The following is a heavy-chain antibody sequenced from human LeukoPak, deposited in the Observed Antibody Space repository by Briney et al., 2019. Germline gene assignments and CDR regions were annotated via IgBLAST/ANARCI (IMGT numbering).Heavy chain of an antibody. Sequence: GGSLRLSCVASGFTLRTYAMSWVRQAPGKGLEWVSYISNNGGRTDYADSVKGRFAISRDNAENSVYLQMNSLRDDDTAVYYCARDVADGFDYWGQGTLVTVSS. CDR2: ISNNGGRT. CDR1: GFTLRTYA. V-gene: IGHV3-23*01. J-gene: IGHJ4*02. D-gene: IGHD2-21*01. CDR3: ARDVADGFDY.